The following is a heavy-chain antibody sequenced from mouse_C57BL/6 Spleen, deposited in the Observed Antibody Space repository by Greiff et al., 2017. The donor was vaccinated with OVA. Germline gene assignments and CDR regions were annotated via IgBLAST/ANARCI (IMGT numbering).Heavy chain of an antibody. J-gene: IGHJ1*03. Sequence: EVMLVESGGGLVQPGGSLSLSCAASGFTFTDYYMSWVRQPPGKALGWLGFIRNKANGYTTEYSASVKGRFTISRDTSQSILYLQMNALLAEDSATDYCARYGNYRGDWYFDVWGTGTTVTVSS. CDR2: IRNKANGYTT. D-gene: IGHD2-1*01. CDR1: GFTFTDYY. CDR3: ARYGNYRGDWYFDV. V-gene: IGHV7-3*01.